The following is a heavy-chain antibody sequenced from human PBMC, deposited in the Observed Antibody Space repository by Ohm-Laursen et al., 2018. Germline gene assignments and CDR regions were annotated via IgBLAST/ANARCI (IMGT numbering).Heavy chain of an antibody. V-gene: IGHV3-30*03. CDR3: ARVRLHPEEYYFDY. D-gene: IGHD3-10*01. J-gene: IGHJ4*02. CDR2: ISYDGSNK. Sequence: SLRLSCAASGFTFSSYGMHWVRQAPGKGLEWVAVISYDGSNKYYADSVKGRFTISRDNSKNTLYLQMNSLRAEDTAVYYCARVRLHPEEYYFDYWGQGTLVTVSS. CDR1: GFTFSSYG.